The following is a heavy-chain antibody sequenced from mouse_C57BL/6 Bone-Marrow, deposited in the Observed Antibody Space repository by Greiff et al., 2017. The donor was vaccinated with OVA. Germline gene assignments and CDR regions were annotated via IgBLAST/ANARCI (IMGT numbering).Heavy chain of an antibody. J-gene: IGHJ4*01. CDR2: IDPETGGT. CDR3: TRDYSNYYAMDY. V-gene: IGHV1-15*01. CDR1: GYTFTDYE. D-gene: IGHD2-5*01. Sequence: QVQLQQSGAELVRPGASVTLSCKASGYTFTDYEMHWVKQTPVQGLEWIGAIDPETGGTAYNQKFKGKAILTVDKSSSTAYMELRSLTSEDSAVYYCTRDYSNYYAMDYWGQGTSVTVSS.